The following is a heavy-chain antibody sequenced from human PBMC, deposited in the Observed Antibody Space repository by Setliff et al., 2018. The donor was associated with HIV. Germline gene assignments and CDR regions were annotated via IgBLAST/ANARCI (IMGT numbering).Heavy chain of an antibody. CDR3: ARGSYRGSGFFVRYFDF. CDR2: FYYSGST. Sequence: NPSETLSLTCVVSGDSISRSRYYWGWIRQPPGKGLEWIGSFYYSGSTSYNPSLKSRVTISGDTSKNQFSLKLSSVTAADTAVYYCARGSYRGSGFFVRYFDFWGQGSLVTVSS. V-gene: IGHV4-39*01. D-gene: IGHD3-3*01. J-gene: IGHJ4*02. CDR1: GDSISRSRYY.